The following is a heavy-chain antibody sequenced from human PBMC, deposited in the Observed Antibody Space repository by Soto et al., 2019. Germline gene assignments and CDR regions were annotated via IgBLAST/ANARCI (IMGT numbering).Heavy chain of an antibody. J-gene: IGHJ4*02. V-gene: IGHV5-10-1*01. D-gene: IGHD1-1*01. Sequence: GESLTISRTASVYTFTSYWITWVCEMPGKGLERMGRIDPSDSYINYSPSFQSHVIISADKSIITAYLHWSSLNASDTAMYYCARFDASTSEYWGQGALVTVSS. CDR2: IDPSDSYI. CDR3: ARFDASTSEY. CDR1: VYTFTSYW.